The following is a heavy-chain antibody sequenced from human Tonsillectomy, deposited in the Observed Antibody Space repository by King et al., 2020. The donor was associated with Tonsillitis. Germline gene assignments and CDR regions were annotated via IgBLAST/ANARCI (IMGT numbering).Heavy chain of an antibody. V-gene: IGHV3-30-3*01. J-gene: IGHJ4*02. CDR2: ISYSGTNK. Sequence: VQLVESGGGVVQPGRSLRLSCAASGFTFSSYAMNWVRQAPGKGLEWVAVISYSGTNKYYADSVKCRFTISRDNYKNTLFLQMNSLSVEDTAVYYCARDRGRWLQPHFDYWGQGTLVTVSS. D-gene: IGHD5-24*01. CDR3: ARDRGRWLQPHFDY. CDR1: GFTFSSYA.